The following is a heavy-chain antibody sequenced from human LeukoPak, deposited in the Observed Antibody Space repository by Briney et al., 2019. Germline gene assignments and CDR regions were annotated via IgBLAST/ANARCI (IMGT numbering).Heavy chain of an antibody. CDR3: SIILFGDQGVIY. V-gene: IGHV4-39*01. Sequence: SETLSLTCTVAGRSLSNRSYYWGWIRQPPGKGLEWIGNIYYSGTTYYNPSLKSRVTISVDTSKNQFSLKANSVTAADTAVYYCSIILFGDQGVIYWSQGTLVTVSS. J-gene: IGHJ4*02. CDR2: IYYSGTT. CDR1: GRSLSNRSYY. D-gene: IGHD3-10*01.